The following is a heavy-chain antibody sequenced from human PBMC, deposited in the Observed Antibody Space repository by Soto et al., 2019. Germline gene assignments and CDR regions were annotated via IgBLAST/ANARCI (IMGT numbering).Heavy chain of an antibody. CDR2: IYYSGST. CDR3: ARQYGDPDY. Sequence: PSETLSLTCTVSGCSISSSSYYWGWIRQPPGKGLEWIGSIYYSGSTYYNPSLKSRVTISVDTSKNQFSLKLSSVTAADTAVYYCARQYGDPDYWGQGTLVTVSS. J-gene: IGHJ4*02. D-gene: IGHD2-21*02. CDR1: GCSISSSSYY. V-gene: IGHV4-39*01.